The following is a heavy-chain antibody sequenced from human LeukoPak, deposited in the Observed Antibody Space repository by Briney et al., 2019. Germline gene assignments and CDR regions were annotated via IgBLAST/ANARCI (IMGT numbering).Heavy chain of an antibody. D-gene: IGHD6-13*01. CDR2: ISSSSSYI. J-gene: IGHJ4*02. CDR3: ARSGQQLEFDY. CDR1: GFTFSSYS. V-gene: IGHV3-21*01. Sequence: GGSLRLSCTASGFTFSSYSMNWVRQAPGKGLEWVSSISSSSSYIYYADSVKGRFTISRDNAKNSLYLQMNSLRAEDTAVYYCARSGQQLEFDYWGQGTLVTVSS.